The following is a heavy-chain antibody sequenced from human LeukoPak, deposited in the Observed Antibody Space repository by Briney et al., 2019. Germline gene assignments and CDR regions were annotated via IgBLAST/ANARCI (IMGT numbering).Heavy chain of an antibody. J-gene: IGHJ4*02. CDR3: AKELFHYYDSSLVGNFDY. D-gene: IGHD3-22*01. CDR1: GFTFSSYG. V-gene: IGHV3-30*18. CDR2: ISYDGSNK. Sequence: GGSLRLSCAASGFTFSSYGMHWVRQAPGKGLEWVAVISYDGSNKYYADSVKGRFTISRDNSKNTLYLQMNSPRAEDTAVYYCAKELFHYYDSSLVGNFDYWAQGTLVTVSS.